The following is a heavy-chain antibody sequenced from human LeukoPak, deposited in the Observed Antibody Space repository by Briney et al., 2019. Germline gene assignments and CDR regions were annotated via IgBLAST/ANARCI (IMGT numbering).Heavy chain of an antibody. CDR1: GFSFSNYA. CDR2: IKQDGSEK. V-gene: IGHV3-7*01. Sequence: GGSLRLSCAASGFSFSNYAMSWVRQGPGKGLEWVANIKQDGSEKYYVDSVKGRFTISRDNAKNSLYLQMNSLRAEDTAVYYCAREANDWFDPWGQGTLVTVSS. J-gene: IGHJ5*02. D-gene: IGHD1-1*01. CDR3: AREANDWFDP.